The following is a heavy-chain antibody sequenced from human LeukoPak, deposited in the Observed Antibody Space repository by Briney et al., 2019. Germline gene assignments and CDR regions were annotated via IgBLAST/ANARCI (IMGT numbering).Heavy chain of an antibody. CDR3: ARQTAMGRSGDY. D-gene: IGHD5-18*01. CDR2: IDPSDSET. V-gene: IGHV5-51*01. CDR1: GYSFTSYW. Sequence: GESLKISCKASGYSFTSYWIGWVRQMPGKGLEWMGIIDPSDSETRYTPSFQGQVTISADKSLSTAYLQWNSQKASDTAMYYCARQTAMGRSGDYWGQGTLVTVSS. J-gene: IGHJ4*02.